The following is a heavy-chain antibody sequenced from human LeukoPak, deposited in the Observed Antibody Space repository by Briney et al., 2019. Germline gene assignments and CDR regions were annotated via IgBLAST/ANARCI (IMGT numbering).Heavy chain of an antibody. V-gene: IGHV3-23*01. D-gene: IGHD3-16*01. CDR2: ISGGGGST. Sequence: GGSLRLSCAASGFTFSSYAMSWVRQAPGKGLEWVSVISGGGGSTYYADSVKGRFTISRDNSKNTLYLQMNSLRAEDAAVYYCAKTFKINAYFDYWGQGTLVTVSS. J-gene: IGHJ4*02. CDR3: AKTFKINAYFDY. CDR1: GFTFSSYA.